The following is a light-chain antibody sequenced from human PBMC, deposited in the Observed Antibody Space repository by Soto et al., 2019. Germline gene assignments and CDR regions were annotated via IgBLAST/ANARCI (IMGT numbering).Light chain of an antibody. CDR2: EVS. V-gene: IGLV2-8*01. Sequence: QSALTQPPSASGSPGQSVTISCTGTSSDVGGYNYVSWYQQHPGKAPKLMIYEVSKRPSGVPDRFSGSTSGNTASLTVSGLQAEDEADYYCSSYAGSNNLRVFGTGTKLTVL. J-gene: IGLJ1*01. CDR1: SSDVGGYNY. CDR3: SSYAGSNNLRV.